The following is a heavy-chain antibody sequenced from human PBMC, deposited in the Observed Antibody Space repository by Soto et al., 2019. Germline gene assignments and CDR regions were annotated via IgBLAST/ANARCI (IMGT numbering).Heavy chain of an antibody. CDR3: ARGVYPFWSGHPKGLDY. J-gene: IGHJ4*02. CDR2: IGSKANNYAA. CDR1: GFTFSGST. V-gene: IGHV3-73*01. Sequence: GGSLRPSCAASGFTFSGSTLHWVRQASGKGLEWVGRIGSKANNYAAAYAVSLKGRFTISRDESRNTAYLQMSSLKTEDTAVYYCARGVYPFWSGHPKGLDYWGQGTVVTVSS. D-gene: IGHD3-3*01.